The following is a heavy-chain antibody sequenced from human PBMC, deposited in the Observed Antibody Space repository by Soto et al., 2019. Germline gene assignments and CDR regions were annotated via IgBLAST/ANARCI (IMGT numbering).Heavy chain of an antibody. CDR3: AKVPSVSIAATGPFDY. CDR2: ISGSGGST. Sequence: QPGWSLGLSCAASVFTFSSYAMSWVRQAPGKGLEWVSAISGSGGSTYYADSVKGRFTISRDNSKNTLYLQMNSLRAQDTAVYYRAKVPSVSIAATGPFDYWGQGNLVTVSS. D-gene: IGHD6-13*01. J-gene: IGHJ4*02. V-gene: IGHV3-23*01. CDR1: VFTFSSYA.